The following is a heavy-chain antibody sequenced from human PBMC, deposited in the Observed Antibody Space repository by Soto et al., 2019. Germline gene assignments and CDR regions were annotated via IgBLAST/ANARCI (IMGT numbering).Heavy chain of an antibody. D-gene: IGHD3-10*01. V-gene: IGHV4-30-4*01. Sequence: LSLPCTVSGGSLSSGDYYWSWIRQPPGKGLEWIGYIYYSGSTYYNPSLKSRVTISVDTSKNQFSLKLSSVTAADTAVYYCARDGWFGEGYFDYWGQGPLVTVSS. CDR2: IYYSGST. J-gene: IGHJ4*02. CDR1: GGSLSSGDYY. CDR3: ARDGWFGEGYFDY.